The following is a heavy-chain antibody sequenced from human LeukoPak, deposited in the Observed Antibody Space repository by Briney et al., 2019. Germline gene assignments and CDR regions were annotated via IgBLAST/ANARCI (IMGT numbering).Heavy chain of an antibody. J-gene: IGHJ4*02. CDR1: GYTFTSYD. CDR2: MNHNSGNT. CDR3: ATSHSWELLYDY. Sequence: ASVKVSCKASGYTFTSYDINWVRQATGQGLEWMGWMNHNSGNTGYAQKFQGRVTMTRNTSISTAYMELSSLRSEDTAVYYCATSHSWELLYDYWGQGTLVTVSS. V-gene: IGHV1-8*01. D-gene: IGHD1-26*01.